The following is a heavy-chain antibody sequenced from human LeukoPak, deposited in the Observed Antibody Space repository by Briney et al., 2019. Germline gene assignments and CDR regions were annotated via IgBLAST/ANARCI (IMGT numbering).Heavy chain of an antibody. D-gene: IGHD6-19*01. CDR1: GGSISSYY. CDR2: IYYSGST. V-gene: IGHV4-59*08. CDR3: ARGDIAVAGVDY. Sequence: SSETLSLTCTVSGGSISSYYWSWIRQPPGKGLEWIGYIYYSGSTNYNPSLKSRVTISVDTSKNQFSLKLSSVTAADTAVYYCARGDIAVAGVDYWGQGTLVTVSS. J-gene: IGHJ4*02.